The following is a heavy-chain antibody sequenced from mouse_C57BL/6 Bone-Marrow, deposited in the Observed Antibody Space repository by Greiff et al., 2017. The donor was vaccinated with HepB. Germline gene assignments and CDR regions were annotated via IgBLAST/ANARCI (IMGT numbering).Heavy chain of an antibody. D-gene: IGHD2-5*01. CDR3: ANSNYAQAWFAY. V-gene: IGHV1-82*01. J-gene: IGHJ3*01. CDR1: GYAFSSSW. Sequence: QVQLQQSGPELVKPGASVKISCKASGYAFSSSWMNWVKQRPGKGLEWIGRIYPGDGDTNYNGKFKGKATLTADKSSSTAYMQLSSLTSEDSAVYFCANSNYAQAWFAYWGQGTLVTVSA. CDR2: IYPGDGDT.